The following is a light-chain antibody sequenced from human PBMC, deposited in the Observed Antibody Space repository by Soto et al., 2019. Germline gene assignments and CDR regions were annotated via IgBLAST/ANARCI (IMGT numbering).Light chain of an antibody. Sequence: QSALTQAASVSGYPGQSITISCTGTSSDVGGYNYVSWYQQFPGKVPKLLIYNVSNRPSGVSNRFSGSKSGNTASLTISGLQADDEADYFCNSSPSGSLYLFGTGTKFTVL. CDR3: NSSPSGSLYL. CDR2: NVS. CDR1: SSDVGGYNY. V-gene: IGLV2-14*01. J-gene: IGLJ1*01.